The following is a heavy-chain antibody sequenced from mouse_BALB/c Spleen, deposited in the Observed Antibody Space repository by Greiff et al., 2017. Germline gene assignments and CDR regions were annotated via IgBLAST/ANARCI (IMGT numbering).Heavy chain of an antibody. J-gene: IGHJ2*01. CDR1: GYTFTDYE. Sequence: VQLQQSGAELVRPGASVTLSCKASGYTFTDYEMHWVKQTPVHGLEWIGAIDPETGGTAYNQKFKGKATLTADKSSGTAYMELRSLTSEDSAVYYCTRGITTVYFDYWGQGTTLTVSS. CDR3: TRGITTVYFDY. CDR2: IDPETGGT. V-gene: IGHV1-15*01. D-gene: IGHD1-1*01.